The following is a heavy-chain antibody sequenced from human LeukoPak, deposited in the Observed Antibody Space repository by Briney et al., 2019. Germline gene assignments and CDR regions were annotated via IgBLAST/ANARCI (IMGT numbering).Heavy chain of an antibody. CDR3: ARDALPYCSSTTCRDVAFDI. J-gene: IGHJ3*02. V-gene: IGHV1-18*04. Sequence: ASVKVSFKASGDTFTSYGISWVRQAPGQGGEWMGWISAYNGKTNYAQKLQGRVTITTDKSTSKAYMELRSLRSDDTAAYYCARDALPYCSSTTCRDVAFDIWGQGPMVTVPS. CDR1: GDTFTSYG. D-gene: IGHD2-2*01. CDR2: ISAYNGKT.